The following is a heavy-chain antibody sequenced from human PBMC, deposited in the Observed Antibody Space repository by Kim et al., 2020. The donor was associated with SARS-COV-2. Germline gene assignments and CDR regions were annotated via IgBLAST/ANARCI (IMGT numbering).Heavy chain of an antibody. CDR3: ARGDRERAYCGGDCYSFDY. Sequence: SRVTISVDTSKNQFSLKLSSVTAADTAVYYCARGDRERAYCGGDCYSFDYWGQGTLVTVSS. J-gene: IGHJ4*02. V-gene: IGHV4-34*01. D-gene: IGHD2-21*02.